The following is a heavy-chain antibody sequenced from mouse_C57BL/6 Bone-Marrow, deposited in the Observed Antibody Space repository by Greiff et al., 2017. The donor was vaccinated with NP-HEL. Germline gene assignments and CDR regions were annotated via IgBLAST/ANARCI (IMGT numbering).Heavy chain of an antibody. CDR3: TTITTVPPFAY. V-gene: IGHV14-4*01. CDR1: GFNIKDDY. CDR2: IDPENGDT. D-gene: IGHD1-1*01. J-gene: IGHJ3*01. Sequence: EVQLQQSGAELVRPGASVKLSCTASGFNIKDDYMHWVKQRPEQGLEWIGWIDPENGDTEYASKFQGKATITADTSSNTAYLQLSSLTSDDTAVYYWTTITTVPPFAYWGQGTLVTVSA.